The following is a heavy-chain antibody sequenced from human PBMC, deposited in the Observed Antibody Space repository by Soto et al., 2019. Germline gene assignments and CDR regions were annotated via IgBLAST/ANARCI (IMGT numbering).Heavy chain of an antibody. J-gene: IGHJ6*02. Sequence: QVQLVESGGGVVQPGRSLRLSCAASGFTFSSYAMHWVRQAPGKGLEWVTAISYDGGNKYYPDSLKGRFTISRDNSKTTLYLQMNSLRAEATAVYYCAKDLVVLVTPYYAMAVWGQGNTVTVSS. CDR3: AKDLVVLVTPYYAMAV. D-gene: IGHD3-22*01. CDR2: ISYDGGNK. CDR1: GFTFSSYA. V-gene: IGHV3-30*18.